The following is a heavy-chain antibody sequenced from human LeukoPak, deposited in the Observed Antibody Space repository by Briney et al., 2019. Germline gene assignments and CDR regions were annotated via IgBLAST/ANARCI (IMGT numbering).Heavy chain of an antibody. J-gene: IGHJ4*02. D-gene: IGHD3-10*01. CDR1: GFTFTNAW. CDR3: TTDLGTYYHGSQRLIPIDY. V-gene: IGHV3-15*01. Sequence: GGSLRLSCVDSGFTFTNAWMSWVRQAPGKGLEWIGRIKSKTDGETTNYAEPVRGRFTISRGDSKSAAYLQMNSLKIEDTAVYYCTTDLGTYYHGSQRLIPIDYWGQGTLVTVSS. CDR2: IKSKTDGETT.